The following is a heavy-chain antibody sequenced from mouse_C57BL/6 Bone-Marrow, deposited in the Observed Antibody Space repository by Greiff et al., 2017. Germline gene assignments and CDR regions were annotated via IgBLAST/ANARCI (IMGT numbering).Heavy chain of an antibody. CDR1: GFTFSDYG. J-gene: IGHJ3*01. D-gene: IGHD1-1*01. V-gene: IGHV5-17*01. CDR3: ARDGKGRFAY. CDR2: ISSGSSTI. Sequence: EVNLVESGGGLVKPGGSLKLSCAASGFTFSDYGMHWVRQAPEKGLEWVAYISSGSSTIYYADTVKGRFTISRDNAKNTLFLQMTSLRSEDTAMYYCARDGKGRFAYWGQGTLVTVSA.